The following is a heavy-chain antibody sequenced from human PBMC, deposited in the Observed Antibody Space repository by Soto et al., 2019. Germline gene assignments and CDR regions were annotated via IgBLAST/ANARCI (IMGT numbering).Heavy chain of an antibody. Sequence: QLQLQESGSGLVKPSQTLSLTCAVSGGSISSGDYSWSWIRQPPGKGLEWIGYIYHSGSTYYNPSLKSRVTXXVXRXXNQFSRKLSSVTAADTAIYYCAKAYSSSWPNAFDLWGQGTMVTVSS. J-gene: IGHJ3*01. CDR1: GGSISSGDYS. V-gene: IGHV4-30-2*01. CDR2: IYHSGST. CDR3: AKAYSSSWPNAFDL. D-gene: IGHD6-13*01.